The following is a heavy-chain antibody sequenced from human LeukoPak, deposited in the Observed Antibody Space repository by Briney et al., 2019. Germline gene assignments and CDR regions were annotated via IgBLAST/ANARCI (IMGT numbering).Heavy chain of an antibody. J-gene: IGHJ6*03. CDR3: AKDRSSGWPYYYYMDV. D-gene: IGHD6-19*01. V-gene: IGHV3-20*04. Sequence: GGSLRLSCAASGFTFDDYGMSWVRQAPGKGLEWVSGINWNGGSTGYADSVKGRFTISRDNAKNSLYLQMNSLRAEDTALYYCAKDRSSGWPYYYYMDVWGKGATVTISS. CDR1: GFTFDDYG. CDR2: INWNGGST.